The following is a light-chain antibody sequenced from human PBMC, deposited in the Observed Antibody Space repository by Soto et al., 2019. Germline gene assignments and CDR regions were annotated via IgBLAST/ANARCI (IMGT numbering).Light chain of an antibody. CDR3: QQYNNWPSPIT. CDR1: QSVNSN. J-gene: IGKJ5*01. V-gene: IGKV3-15*01. CDR2: GAS. Sequence: IVMTQSPATLSVSPGERATLSCRASQSVNSNLAWYQQKPGQAPRLLIYGASTRATDIPPRFSGSGSETEFTLTISGLQSEDFAVYYCQQYNNWPSPITFGQGTRLEIK.